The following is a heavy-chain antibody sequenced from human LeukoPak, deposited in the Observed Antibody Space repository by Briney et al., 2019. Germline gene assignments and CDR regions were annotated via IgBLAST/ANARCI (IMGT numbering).Heavy chain of an antibody. J-gene: IGHJ6*02. CDR3: AKDGDYYGSGSYPCSCYDMDV. CDR2: ISVSGGST. D-gene: IGHD3-10*01. V-gene: IGHV3-23*01. CDR1: GFTFSTYA. Sequence: GGSLRLSCAASGFTFSTYAMSWIRQAPGKGLEWVSVISVSGGSTYYAASVKGRFTISRDNSKNSLYLQMNSLRAEDTAVYYCAKDGDYYGSGSYPCSCYDMDVWGQGTTVTVSS.